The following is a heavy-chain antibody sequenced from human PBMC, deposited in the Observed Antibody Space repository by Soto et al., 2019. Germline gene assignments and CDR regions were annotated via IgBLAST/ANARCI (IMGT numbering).Heavy chain of an antibody. CDR1: GGSISGYY. D-gene: IGHD1-26*01. V-gene: IGHV4-59*01. J-gene: IGHJ6*02. Sequence: SETLSLTCNVSGGSISGYYWSWIRQSPGKGLEYIGYIYYRGSTNYNSSLKSRVTMSVDTSRNQFSLKMNSVTAADTAVYYCARQQLLPFYYALDVWGQGTTVTVSS. CDR3: ARQQLLPFYYALDV. CDR2: IYYRGST.